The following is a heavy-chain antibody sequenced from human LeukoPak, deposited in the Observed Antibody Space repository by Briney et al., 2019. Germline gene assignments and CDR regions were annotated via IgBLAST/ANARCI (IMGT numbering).Heavy chain of an antibody. V-gene: IGHV1-8*01. D-gene: IGHD2-2*01. CDR2: MNPNSGNT. CDR1: GYTFTSYD. Sequence: GASVKVSCKASGYTFTSYDINWVRQATGQGLGWMGWMNPNSGNTGYAQKFQGRVTMTRNTSISTAYMELSSLRSEDTAVYYCARGLRYCSSTSCYAYWGQGTLVTVSS. CDR3: ARGLRYCSSTSCYAY. J-gene: IGHJ4*02.